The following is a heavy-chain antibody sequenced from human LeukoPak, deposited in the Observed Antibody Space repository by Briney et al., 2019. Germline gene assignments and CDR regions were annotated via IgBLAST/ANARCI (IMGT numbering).Heavy chain of an antibody. CDR2: IGLASGFT. J-gene: IGHJ4*02. CDR1: GFIFSSYS. Sequence: GGSLRLSCAASGFIFSSYSMNWVRQAPGRGLEWISYIGLASGFTSYADSVKGRFTISSDTATNSLYLHMHSLRAEDTAVYYCARDHSWAFDYWGRGALVTVSS. V-gene: IGHV3-21*05. CDR3: ARDHSWAFDY. D-gene: IGHD2-15*01.